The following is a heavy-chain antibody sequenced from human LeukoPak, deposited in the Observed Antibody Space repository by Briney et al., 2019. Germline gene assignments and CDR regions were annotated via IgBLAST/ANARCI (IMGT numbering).Heavy chain of an antibody. CDR3: ARQLDWAFDS. D-gene: IGHD3/OR15-3a*01. V-gene: IGHV3-7*03. CDR2: IKPDGSDE. J-gene: IGHJ3*02. CDR1: EFTFSTYW. Sequence: GGSLRLSCAASEFTFSTYWMTWLRQAPQRGLEWVANIKPDGSDEYYLDSVKGRFTISRDTPKNSLYLHMTSLRAEDTAIYYCARQLDWAFDSWGQGTMVTVSS.